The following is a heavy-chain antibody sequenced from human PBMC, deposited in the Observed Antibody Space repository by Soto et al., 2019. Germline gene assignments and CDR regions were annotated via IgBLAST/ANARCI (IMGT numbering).Heavy chain of an antibody. Sequence: PSETLSLTCAVSGYSISSGYYWGWIRQPPGKGLEWIGSIYHSGSTYYNPSLKRRVTISVDTSTNQFSLKLSSVTAADTSVYYCARAGLGYIAFDIWGQGTMVTVSS. CDR2: IYHSGST. J-gene: IGHJ3*02. D-gene: IGHD6-13*01. CDR3: ARAGLGYIAFDI. V-gene: IGHV4-38-2*01. CDR1: GYSISSGYY.